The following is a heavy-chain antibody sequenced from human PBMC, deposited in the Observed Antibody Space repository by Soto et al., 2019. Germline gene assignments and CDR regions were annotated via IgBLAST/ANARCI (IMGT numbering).Heavy chain of an antibody. J-gene: IGHJ6*02. Sequence: SETLSLTCTVSGGSIISYYWTWGRQPPGKGLEWIGYVESSGSTSYNPSLMSRVTISVDTSKNQFSLKLTSVTAADTAVYYCARGGVTTVVIPKYYYFGLDVWGQGTTVTVSS. CDR3: ARGGVTTVVIPKYYYFGLDV. V-gene: IGHV4-59*01. CDR2: VESSGST. D-gene: IGHD4-17*01. CDR1: GGSIISYY.